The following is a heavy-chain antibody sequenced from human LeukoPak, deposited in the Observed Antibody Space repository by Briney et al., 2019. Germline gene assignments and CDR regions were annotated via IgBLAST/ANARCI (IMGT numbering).Heavy chain of an antibody. CDR1: GFTVSSNY. D-gene: IGHD3-22*01. V-gene: IGHV3-53*01. Sequence: PGGSLGLSCAASGFTVSSNYMSWVRQAPGKGLEWVSVIYSGGSTYYADSVKGRFTISRDNSKNTLYLQMNSLRAEDTAVYYCARTYCYDSSGPWTFDIWGQGTMVTVSS. CDR3: ARTYCYDSSGPWTFDI. J-gene: IGHJ3*02. CDR2: IYSGGST.